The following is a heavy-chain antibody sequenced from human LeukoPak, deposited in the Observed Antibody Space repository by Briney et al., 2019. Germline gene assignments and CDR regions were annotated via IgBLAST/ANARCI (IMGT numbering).Heavy chain of an antibody. J-gene: IGHJ4*02. CDR1: GYSISSGYY. CDR2: IYHSGST. CDR3: AREGKTVAGTSDC. V-gene: IGHV4-38-2*02. Sequence: SETLSLTCAVSGYSISSGYYWGWIRQPPGKGLEWIGSIYHSGSTYYNPSLKSRVTISVDTSKNQFSLKLSSVTAADTAVYYCAREGKTVAGTSDCWGQGTLVTVSS. D-gene: IGHD6-19*01.